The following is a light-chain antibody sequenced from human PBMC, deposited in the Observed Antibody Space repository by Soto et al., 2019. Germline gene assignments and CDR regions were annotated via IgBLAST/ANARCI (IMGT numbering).Light chain of an antibody. Sequence: EIVLTQSPATLSLSPGERATLSCRASQSVSSYLAWYQQKPGQAPRLLIYDASNRATGIPARFSGSGSGTDFPLTISSLEPEDFAVYYCQQRSNSPLTFGGGTKVVIK. CDR1: QSVSSY. J-gene: IGKJ4*01. CDR3: QQRSNSPLT. CDR2: DAS. V-gene: IGKV3-11*01.